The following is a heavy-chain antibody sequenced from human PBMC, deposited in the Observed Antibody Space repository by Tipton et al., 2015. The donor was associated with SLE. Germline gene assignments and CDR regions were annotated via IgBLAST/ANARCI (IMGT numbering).Heavy chain of an antibody. Sequence: QSGPEVKKPGASVKVSCKASGYTLTSYDINWVRQATGQGLEWMGWMNPNSGNTGYAQKFQGRVTMTRNTSISTAYMELSSLRSEDTAVYYCARGYYGSGSSDYWGQGTLVTVSS. CDR2: MNPNSGNT. CDR1: GYTLTSYD. D-gene: IGHD3-10*01. J-gene: IGHJ4*02. CDR3: ARGYYGSGSSDY. V-gene: IGHV1-8*01.